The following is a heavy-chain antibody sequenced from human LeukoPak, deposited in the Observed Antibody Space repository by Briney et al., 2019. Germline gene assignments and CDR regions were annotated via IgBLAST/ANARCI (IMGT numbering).Heavy chain of an antibody. CDR2: VTPSTGDT. J-gene: IGHJ5*01. V-gene: IGHV1-2*02. D-gene: IGHD6-13*01. CDR1: GYTFTEYY. Sequence: GASVKVSCKASGYTFTEYYIHWLRQAPGQGLEWMGWVTPSTGDTFYAQNFRGRVTMTRDTSISTDYMQLGGLKSDDTAVYYCARDIAPSGSWWFDSWGQGTLVSVSS. CDR3: ARDIAPSGSWWFDS.